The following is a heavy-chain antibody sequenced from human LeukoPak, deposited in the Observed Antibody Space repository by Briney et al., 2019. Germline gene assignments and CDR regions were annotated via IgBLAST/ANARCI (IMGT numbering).Heavy chain of an antibody. D-gene: IGHD6-19*01. CDR1: GYSFTSYW. V-gene: IGHV5-51*01. CDR3: ARSVDYGYSSGWPYFDY. Sequence: GESLKISCKGSGYSFTSYWIGWVRQMPGKGLEWMGIIYPGDSDTRYSPSFQGQVTISADKSISTAYLQWSSLKASGTAMYYCARSVDYGYSSGWPYFDYWGQGTLVTVSS. CDR2: IYPGDSDT. J-gene: IGHJ4*02.